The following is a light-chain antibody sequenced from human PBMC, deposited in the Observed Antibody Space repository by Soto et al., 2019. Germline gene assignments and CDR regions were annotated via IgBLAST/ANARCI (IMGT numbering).Light chain of an antibody. CDR1: HSVSRY. V-gene: IGKV3-20*01. CDR2: GAS. J-gene: IGKJ1*01. CDR3: QQYGSSLT. Sequence: ELALTPSPATLSLSPGERATPSCRARHSVSRYFACYQQTPGQAPRLLIYGASNRATGIPDRFSGSGSGTVFPLTISRLAPEDFAVYFCQQYGSSLTFGQGTKVDIK.